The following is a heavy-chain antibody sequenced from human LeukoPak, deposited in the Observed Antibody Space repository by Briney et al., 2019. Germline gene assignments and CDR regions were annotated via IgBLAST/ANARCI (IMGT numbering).Heavy chain of an antibody. CDR3: XXXXXXXXXXXWHDY. V-gene: IGHV3-7*01. CDR2: IKGDGSEK. CDR1: GFTFRSYW. Sequence: GGSLRLSCAASGFTFRSYWMSWVRQAPGKGLEWLANIKGDGSEKYYVDSVNGRFTISRDNAKSSLYLQMNSVIAQNTAVYYXXXXXXXXXXXXWHDYXXQGTLVTVSS. J-gene: IGHJ4*02.